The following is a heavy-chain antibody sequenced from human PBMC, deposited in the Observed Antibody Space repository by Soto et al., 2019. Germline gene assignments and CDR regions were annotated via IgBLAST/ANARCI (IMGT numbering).Heavy chain of an antibody. V-gene: IGHV2-26*01. CDR1: GLSITDSEMG. J-gene: IGHJ5*02. D-gene: IGHD6-19*01. CDR2: IDSSGEK. CDR3: ARRHLAVAVSPWFDP. Sequence: QVTLKESGPVLVKPTETLTLRCTVSGLSITDSEMGVSWIRQPPGQPLEWLAHIDSSGEKSYRTFLKSRLAISKDTSKSQIVLTMTNMGSQATATYYCARRHLAVAVSPWFDPWGQGIPVTVSS.